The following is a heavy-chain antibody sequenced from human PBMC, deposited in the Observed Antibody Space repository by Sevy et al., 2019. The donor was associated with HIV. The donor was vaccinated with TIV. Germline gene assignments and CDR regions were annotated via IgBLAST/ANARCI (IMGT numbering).Heavy chain of an antibody. CDR2: IDSGGSK. J-gene: IGHJ6*02. D-gene: IGHD3-22*01. Sequence: GGSLRLSCEASGFTVSGNYMAWVRLAPGKGLEWVSLIDSGGSKYYADSVKGGFTISRDNAKNTLYLQRNPLRAEDTAVDFCAGDRYYEASGYYYDYYGMDVWGQGTTVTVSS. CDR1: GFTVSGNY. CDR3: AGDRYYEASGYYYDYYGMDV. V-gene: IGHV3-66*01.